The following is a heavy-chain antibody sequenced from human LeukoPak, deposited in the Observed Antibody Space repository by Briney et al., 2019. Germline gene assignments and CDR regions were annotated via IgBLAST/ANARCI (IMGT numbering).Heavy chain of an antibody. CDR2: INHSGST. J-gene: IGHJ4*02. CDR1: GGSFSDYY. CDR3: ASHDYGDPLGY. D-gene: IGHD4-17*01. V-gene: IGHV4-34*01. Sequence: SETLSLTCAVYGGSFSDYYWSWIRQPPGKGLEWIGEINHSGSTNYNPSLKSRATKSVDKSKNQFSLKLSSVTAADTAVYYCASHDYGDPLGYWGQGTLVTVSS.